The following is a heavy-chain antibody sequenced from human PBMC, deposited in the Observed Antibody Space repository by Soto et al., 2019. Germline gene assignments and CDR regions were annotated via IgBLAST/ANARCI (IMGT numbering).Heavy chain of an antibody. CDR3: ARGTHYYYYMAV. CDR2: INHSGST. CDR1: GGSISSYY. J-gene: IGHJ6*03. Sequence: SETLSLTCAVSGGSISSYYWSWIRQPPGKGLEWIGEINHSGSTNYNPSLKSRVTISVDTSKNQFSLKLSSVTAADTAVYYCARGTHYYYYMAVWGKGTPVPVSS. V-gene: IGHV4-34*01.